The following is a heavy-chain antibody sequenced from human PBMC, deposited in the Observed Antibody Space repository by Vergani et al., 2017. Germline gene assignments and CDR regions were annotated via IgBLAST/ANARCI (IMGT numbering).Heavy chain of an antibody. J-gene: IGHJ3*02. CDR1: GFTFSSYG. D-gene: IGHD3-22*01. V-gene: IGHV3-33*01. CDR2: IWYDGSNK. CDR3: ARVVDSSGDAFDI. Sequence: QVQLVESGGGVVQPGRSLRLSCAASGFTFSSYGMHWVRQAPGKGLEWVAVIWYDGSNKYYADSVKGRFTISRDNSKNTLYLQMNSLRAEATAVYYCARVVDSSGDAFDIWGQGTMVTVSS.